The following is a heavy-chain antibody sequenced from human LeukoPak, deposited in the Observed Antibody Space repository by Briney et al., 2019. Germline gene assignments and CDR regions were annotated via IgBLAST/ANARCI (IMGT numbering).Heavy chain of an antibody. CDR3: ARGPNHYYYMDF. J-gene: IGHJ6*03. V-gene: IGHV1-2*02. D-gene: IGHD2-8*01. Sequence: ASVKVSCKASGYTFTSYGISWVRQAPGQGLEWMGWINPDGDVTKSAQKFQGRVTMTSDKSINTVYMGLSGLTSDDTALYYCARGPNHYYYMDFWGKGTTVTISS. CDR1: GYTFTSYG. CDR2: INPDGDVT.